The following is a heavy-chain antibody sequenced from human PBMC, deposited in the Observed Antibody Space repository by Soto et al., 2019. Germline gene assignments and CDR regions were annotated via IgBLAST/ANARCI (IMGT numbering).Heavy chain of an antibody. CDR3: ARESEDLTSNFDY. Sequence: KSGGSLRLSCAASGFTFTRYSMNWVRQAPGKGLEWVSSISSTTNYIYYGDSMKGRFTISRDNAKNSLYLEMNSLRAEDTAVHYCARESEDLTSNFDYWGQGTLVTVSS. CDR1: GFTFTRYS. V-gene: IGHV3-21*06. J-gene: IGHJ4*02. CDR2: ISSTTNYI.